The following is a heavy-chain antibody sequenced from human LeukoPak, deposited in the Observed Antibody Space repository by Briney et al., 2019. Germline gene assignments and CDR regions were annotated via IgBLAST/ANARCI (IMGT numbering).Heavy chain of an antibody. V-gene: IGHV3-48*03. CDR3: ARLASDIMTS. J-gene: IGHJ5*02. CDR1: GFTFSSYD. D-gene: IGHD3-9*01. CDR2: ISSTGSTI. Sequence: PGGSLRLSCAASGFTFSSYDINWVRQAPGKGLEWVAYISSTGSTIYYADSVKGRFTISRDNAKNSVYLQLNTLRAEDTAVYYCARLASDIMTSWGQGTLVTVSS.